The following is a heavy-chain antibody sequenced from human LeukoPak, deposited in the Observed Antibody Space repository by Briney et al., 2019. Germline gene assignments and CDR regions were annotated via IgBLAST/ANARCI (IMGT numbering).Heavy chain of an antibody. J-gene: IGHJ4*02. V-gene: IGHV4-59*01. CDR1: GGSISSYY. D-gene: IGHD6-13*01. CDR2: IYYSGST. CDR3: ARVKRIAAAGVFDY. Sequence: LETLSLTCTVSGGSISSYYWSWIRQPPGKGLEWIGYIYYSGSTNYNPSLKSRVTISVDTSKNQFSLKLSSVTAADTAVYYCARVKRIAAAGVFDYWGQGTLVTVSS.